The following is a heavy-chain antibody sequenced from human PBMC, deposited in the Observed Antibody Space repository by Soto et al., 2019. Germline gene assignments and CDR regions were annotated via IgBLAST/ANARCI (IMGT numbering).Heavy chain of an antibody. Sequence: GGSLRLSCAASGFTFSSYAMHWVRQAPGKGLEYVSAISSNGGSTYYANSVKGRFTISRDNSKNTLYLQMGSLRAEDMAVYYCARRTPEYYFDYWGQGTLVTVSS. J-gene: IGHJ4*02. CDR3: ARRTPEYYFDY. CDR1: GFTFSSYA. V-gene: IGHV3-64*01. D-gene: IGHD3-10*01. CDR2: ISSNGGST.